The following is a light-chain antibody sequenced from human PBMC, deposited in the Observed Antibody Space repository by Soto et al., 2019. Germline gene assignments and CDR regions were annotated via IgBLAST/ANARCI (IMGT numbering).Light chain of an antibody. V-gene: IGKV3-11*01. CDR3: QHYNSYSEA. CDR1: QSVNNY. CDR2: DAS. J-gene: IGKJ1*01. Sequence: EIVLTQSPATLSLSPGERATLSCRASQSVNNYLAWYQQRPGQAPRLLIYDASDRATGIPARFSGSGSGTEFTLTISSLQPDDFATYYCQHYNSYSEAFGQGTNVDNK.